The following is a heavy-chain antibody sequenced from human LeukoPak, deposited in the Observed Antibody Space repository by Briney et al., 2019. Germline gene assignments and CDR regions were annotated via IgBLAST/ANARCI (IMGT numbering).Heavy chain of an antibody. J-gene: IGHJ4*02. D-gene: IGHD2/OR15-2a*01. CDR3: ARALSGDYFED. CDR1: GFTFSDYY. Sequence: LRLSCAASGFTFSDYYMSWIRQPPGKGLEWIGYIYYSGSTYYNPSLKSRVTISVDTSKNQFSLKLSSVTAADTAVYYCARALSGDYFEDWGQGTLVTVSS. CDR2: IYYSGST. V-gene: IGHV4-30-4*01.